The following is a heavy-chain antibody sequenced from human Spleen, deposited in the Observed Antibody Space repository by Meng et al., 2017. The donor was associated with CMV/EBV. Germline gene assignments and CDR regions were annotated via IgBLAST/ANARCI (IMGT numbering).Heavy chain of an antibody. CDR1: GGSFSGYS. CDR2: INHSGST. CDR3: AREGYAEAFDY. V-gene: IGHV4-34*01. D-gene: IGHD5-18*01. Sequence: QVQLQQWGAGLLKPSETLSLTCAVYGGSFSGYSWSWIRQPPGKGLEWIGEINHSGSTNYNPSLKRRVTISVDTSKNQFSLKLSSVTAADTAVYYCAREGYAEAFDYWGQGTLVTVSS. J-gene: IGHJ4*02.